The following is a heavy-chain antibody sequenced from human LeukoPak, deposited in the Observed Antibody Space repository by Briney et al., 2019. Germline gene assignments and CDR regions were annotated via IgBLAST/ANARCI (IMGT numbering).Heavy chain of an antibody. V-gene: IGHV3-7*04. CDR3: ARDGKAVAGQPDY. Sequence: PGGSLRLSCAASGFTFSSYWMSWVRQAPGKGLEWVANIKQDGSEKYYVDSVKGRFTISRDNAKNSLYLQMNSLRAEDTAVYYCARDGKAVAGQPDYWGQGTLVTVSS. D-gene: IGHD6-19*01. J-gene: IGHJ4*02. CDR1: GFTFSSYW. CDR2: IKQDGSEK.